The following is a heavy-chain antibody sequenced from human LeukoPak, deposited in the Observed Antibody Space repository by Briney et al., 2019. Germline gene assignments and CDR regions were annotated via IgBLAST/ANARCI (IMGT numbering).Heavy chain of an antibody. CDR3: ARDLGDYWSGFRSYFFDY. CDR1: GGPFSGYS. J-gene: IGHJ4*02. CDR2: ISHSGST. D-gene: IGHD3-3*01. V-gene: IGHV4-34*01. Sequence: SETLSLTCAVSGGPFSGYSWAWIRQPPGKGLEWIGSISHSGSTYYNASLKSRVRISVDTSKNQFSLKLSSVTAADTAVYYCARDLGDYWSGFRSYFFDYWGQGTLVTVSS.